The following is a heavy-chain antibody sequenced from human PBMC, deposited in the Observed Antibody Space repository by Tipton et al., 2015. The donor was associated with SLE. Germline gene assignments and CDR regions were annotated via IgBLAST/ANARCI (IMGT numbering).Heavy chain of an antibody. J-gene: IGHJ6*02. CDR3: ARNYYYTMDV. Sequence: GSLRLSCTASGFIFSKYAMHWVRQAPGKGLEYVSAISNNGGNPYYANTVKGRFTISRDDSKNTLYLQMVSLRAEDTAVYFCARNYYYTMDVWGQGTTVTVSS. CDR1: GFIFSKYA. CDR2: ISNNGGNP. V-gene: IGHV3-64*01.